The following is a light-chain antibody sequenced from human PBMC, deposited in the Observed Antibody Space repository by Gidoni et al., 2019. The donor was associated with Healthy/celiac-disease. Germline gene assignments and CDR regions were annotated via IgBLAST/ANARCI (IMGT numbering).Light chain of an antibody. CDR1: QSVSSY. CDR3: QQRSSGST. V-gene: IGKV3-11*01. J-gene: IGKJ2*02. CDR2: DAS. Sequence: EIVLTQSPATLSLSPGERATRSCRASQSVSSYLALYQQKPGQAPRLLIYDASNRATGIPARFSGSGSGTDFTLTISSLEPEDFAVYYCQQRSSGSTFGQGTKLEIK.